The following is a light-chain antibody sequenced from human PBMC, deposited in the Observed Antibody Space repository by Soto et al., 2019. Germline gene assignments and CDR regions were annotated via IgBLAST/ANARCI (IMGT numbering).Light chain of an antibody. V-gene: IGKV1-39*01. CDR1: QSISGA. Sequence: DIQMTESPSSLSASVRARATIPCRASQSISGALNWHQQKPGKAPKFRIYGASTLQSGVPSRLSGSGSGTDYTLTISSMQPEDFATYYCQQSYRTPTFGQGTRLEIK. J-gene: IGKJ5*01. CDR3: QQSYRTPT. CDR2: GAS.